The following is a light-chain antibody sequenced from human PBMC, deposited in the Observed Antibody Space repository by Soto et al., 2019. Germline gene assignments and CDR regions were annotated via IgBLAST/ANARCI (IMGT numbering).Light chain of an antibody. CDR1: QSVHGN. V-gene: IGKV3-15*01. J-gene: IGKJ1*01. CDR2: GAS. Sequence: EIVMTQSPATLSVFPGERATLSCRASQSVHGNLAWYQQRRGQAPRLLIYGASTRATGIPARFSGSGSGTEFALTISSLQSEDFAIYYCQQYHNWPRTFGQGTKVEIK. CDR3: QQYHNWPRT.